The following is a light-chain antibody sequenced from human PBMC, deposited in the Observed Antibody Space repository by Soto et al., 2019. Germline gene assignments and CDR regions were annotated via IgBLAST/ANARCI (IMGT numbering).Light chain of an antibody. CDR1: QSVLYSSNNKNY. CDR3: QQYESTPPT. CDR2: WAS. Sequence: DIVMTQSPDSLAVSLGERATINCKSSQSVLYSSNNKNYLAWYQQRPGQPPKLLIYWASTRKSGVPDRFSGSGSGTDFNLTITSLQAEDVAVYYCQQYESTPPTFGQGTKLEIK. V-gene: IGKV4-1*01. J-gene: IGKJ2*01.